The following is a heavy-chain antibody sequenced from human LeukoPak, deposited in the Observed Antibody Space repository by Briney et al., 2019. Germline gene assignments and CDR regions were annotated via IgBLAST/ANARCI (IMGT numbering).Heavy chain of an antibody. CDR3: ARGLWFGELYFDY. D-gene: IGHD3-10*01. CDR1: GGSFSGYY. Sequence: SETLSLTCAVYGGSFSGYYWSWIRQPLEKGLEWIGEINHSGSTNYNPSLKSRVTISVDTSKNQFSLKLSSVTAADTAVYYCARGLWFGELYFDYWGQGTLVTVSS. CDR2: INHSGST. J-gene: IGHJ4*02. V-gene: IGHV4-34*01.